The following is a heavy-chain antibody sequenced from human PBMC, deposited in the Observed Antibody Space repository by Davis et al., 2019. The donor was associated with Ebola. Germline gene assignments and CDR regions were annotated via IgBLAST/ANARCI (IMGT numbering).Heavy chain of an antibody. CDR3: ARLYYGSGSYYNWFDP. CDR1: GGSIISSSSY. D-gene: IGHD3-10*01. Sequence: MPSETLSLTCTVSGGSIISSSSYWGWIRQPPRKGLEWIGSIYYSGITYYNPSLKSRVTLSVDKSKNQFSLKLSSVTAADTAVYYCARLYYGSGSYYNWFDPWGQGTLVTVSS. CDR2: IYYSGIT. V-gene: IGHV4-39*01. J-gene: IGHJ5*02.